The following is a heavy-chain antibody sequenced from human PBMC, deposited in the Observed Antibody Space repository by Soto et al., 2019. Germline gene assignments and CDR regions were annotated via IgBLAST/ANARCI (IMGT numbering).Heavy chain of an antibody. J-gene: IGHJ6*02. CDR2: ISSDGSNK. CDR3: AKDRLANPPYYYYDCGLDV. V-gene: IGHV3-30*18. CDR1: GFTFSSYG. Sequence: GGSLRLSCAASGFTFSSYGMHWVRQAPGKGLEWVAIISSDGSNKYYADSVKGRFTISRDRSKNTLYLQRNSLRAADTAVDYCAKDRLANPPYYYYDCGLDVWGQGTTVTVSS.